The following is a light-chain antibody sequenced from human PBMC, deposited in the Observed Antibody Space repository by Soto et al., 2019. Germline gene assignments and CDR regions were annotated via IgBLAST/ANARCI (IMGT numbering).Light chain of an antibody. J-gene: IGKJ2*01. CDR2: AAS. CDR1: QSISSY. V-gene: IGKV1-39*01. CDR3: QQSYSTPYT. Sequence: DIQMTQSPSSLSASVGDRVTITCRASQSISSYLSWYQQKPGKAPKLLIFAASSLQSGVPSRFSGSGSGTDFTLTISSLQPEDFATYSCQQSYSTPYTFGQGTKLKIK.